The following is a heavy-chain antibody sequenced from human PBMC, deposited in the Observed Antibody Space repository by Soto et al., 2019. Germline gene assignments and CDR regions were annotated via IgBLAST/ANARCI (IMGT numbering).Heavy chain of an antibody. CDR1: GFTFSSFA. D-gene: IGHD3-3*01. J-gene: IGHJ4*02. CDR2: VTSGGGNV. CDR3: VKDFERSAFDH. Sequence: GGSLRLSCAASGFTFSSFAMHWVRQSPRRGLEWVSMVTSGGGNVYYADAVKGRFTVSRDNYRDIVYLDVNSLTGDDAAVYFCVKDFERSAFDHWGQGTPVTVSS. V-gene: IGHV3-23*03.